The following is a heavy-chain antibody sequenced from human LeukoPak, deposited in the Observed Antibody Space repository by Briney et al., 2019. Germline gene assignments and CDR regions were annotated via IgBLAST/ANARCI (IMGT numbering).Heavy chain of an antibody. J-gene: IGHJ5*02. CDR2: ISGSGGST. CDR3: TTVLRYDWGSYSDH. V-gene: IGHV3-23*01. D-gene: IGHD3-10*01. Sequence: GGSLRLSCAASGFTFSSYAMSWVRQAPGKGLEWVSAISGSGGSTYYADSVKGRFTISRDNSKNTLYLQMNSLRAEDTAVYYCTTVLRYDWGSYSDHWGQGTLVTVSS. CDR1: GFTFSSYA.